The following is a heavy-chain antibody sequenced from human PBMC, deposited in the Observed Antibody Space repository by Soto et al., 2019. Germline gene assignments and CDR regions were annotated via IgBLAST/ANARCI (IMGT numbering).Heavy chain of an antibody. CDR3: AGTTTASPAPQFDP. CDR2: IYYSGST. J-gene: IGHJ5*02. Sequence: SETLSLTCTVSGGSISSYYWSWIRQPPGKGLEWIGYIYYSGSTNYNPSLKSRVTISVDTSKNQFSLKLSSVTAADTAVYYCAGTTTASPAPQFDPWGQGTLVTVS. V-gene: IGHV4-59*01. D-gene: IGHD4-17*01. CDR1: GGSISSYY.